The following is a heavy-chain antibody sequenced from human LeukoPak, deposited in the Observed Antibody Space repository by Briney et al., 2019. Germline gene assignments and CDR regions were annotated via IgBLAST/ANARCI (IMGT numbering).Heavy chain of an antibody. D-gene: IGHD2-21*02. CDR3: ASRVVVTAAWYFDL. V-gene: IGHV4-39*07. CDR2: IYYSGST. J-gene: IGHJ2*01. Sequence: SETLSLTCTVSGGSISSSSYYWGWIRQPPGKGLEWIGSIYYSGSTYYNPSLKSRVTISVDTSKNQFSLKLSSVTAADTAVYYCASRVVVTAAWYFDLWGRGTLVTVSS. CDR1: GGSISSSSYY.